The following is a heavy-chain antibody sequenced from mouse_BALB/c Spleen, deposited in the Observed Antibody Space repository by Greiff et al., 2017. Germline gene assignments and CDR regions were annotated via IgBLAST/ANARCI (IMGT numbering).Heavy chain of an antibody. J-gene: IGHJ1*01. CDR1: GFTFSSYA. V-gene: IGHV5-6-5*01. CDR3: ARGPDGYYPWYFDV. Sequence: EVKLVESGGGLVKPGGSLKLSCAASGFTFSSYAMSWVRQTPEKRLEWVASISSGGSTYYPDSVKGRFTISRDNARNILYLQMSSLRSEDTAMYYCARGPDGYYPWYFDVWGAGTTVTVSS. CDR2: ISSGGST. D-gene: IGHD2-3*01.